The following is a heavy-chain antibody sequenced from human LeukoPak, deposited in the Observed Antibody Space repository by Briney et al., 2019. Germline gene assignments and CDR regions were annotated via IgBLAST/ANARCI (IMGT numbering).Heavy chain of an antibody. CDR1: GYTFASYG. CDR3: AKAGHSSSSSFDY. J-gene: IGHJ4*02. CDR2: ISAYDGNT. V-gene: IGHV1-18*01. Sequence: ASVKVSCKASGYTFASYGISWVRQAPGQGLEWMGWISAYDGNTNYSQKFQGRVTITRDTSASTAYMELSSLRSEDTAVYYCAKAGHSSSSSFDYWGQGTLVTVSS. D-gene: IGHD6-6*01.